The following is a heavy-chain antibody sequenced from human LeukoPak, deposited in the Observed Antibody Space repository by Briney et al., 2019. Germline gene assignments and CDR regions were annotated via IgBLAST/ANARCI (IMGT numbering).Heavy chain of an antibody. Sequence: SETLSLTCAVYVGSFIGYYWSWIRQSPGEGVEWIWEINLSGSTNYNPSLKSRVPISVDTSKNQLSLKLTSVTAADTAVYYCARGGSGYDSNPYFDYWRQGTLVTVYS. CDR1: VGSFIGYY. J-gene: IGHJ4*02. D-gene: IGHD5-12*01. CDR3: ARGGSGYDSNPYFDY. V-gene: IGHV4-34*01. CDR2: INLSGST.